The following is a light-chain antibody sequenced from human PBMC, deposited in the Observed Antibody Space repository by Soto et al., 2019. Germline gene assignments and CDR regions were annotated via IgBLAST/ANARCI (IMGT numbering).Light chain of an antibody. CDR3: QQYSVYWT. CDR1: QTVSRY. CDR2: AAS. J-gene: IGKJ1*01. V-gene: IGKV1-39*01. Sequence: DIQMTQSPSSQSASVGDTVTITCRASQTVSRYLHWYQQKPGKAPKLLIYAASSLQSGVPSRFSGSGSGTEFTLTINSLQPDDFATYYCQQYSVYWTFGQGTKVDIK.